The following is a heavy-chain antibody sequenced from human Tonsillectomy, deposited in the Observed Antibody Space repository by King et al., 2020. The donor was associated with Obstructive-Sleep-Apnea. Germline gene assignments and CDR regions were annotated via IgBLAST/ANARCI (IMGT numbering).Heavy chain of an antibody. J-gene: IGHJ4*02. V-gene: IGHV4-39*06. D-gene: IGHD6-6*01. CDR3: ASLEASYDY. CDR2: IYYGGST. Sequence: QLQESGPGLVKPSETLSLTCTVSGGSISSSSYYWGWIRQPPGKGLEWIGSIYYGGSTSYNPSLKSRVTISVDTSKNQFPLTLSSVTAAATAVYYCASLEASYDYWGQGTLVTVSS. CDR1: GGSISSSSYY.